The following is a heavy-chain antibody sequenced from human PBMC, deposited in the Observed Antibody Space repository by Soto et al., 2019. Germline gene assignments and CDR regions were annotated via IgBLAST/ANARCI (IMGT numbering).Heavy chain of an antibody. CDR1: GFTVSSHY. CDR2: IYTGGST. J-gene: IGHJ4*02. CDR3: AKENSGKIYSGSPGDY. D-gene: IGHD1-26*01. Sequence: GGSLRLSCAASGFTVSSHYMTWVRQAPGKGLEWVSLIYTGGSTYYADSVKGRFTISRDNTKNMLYLQMNSLRAEDTAVYYCAKENSGKIYSGSPGDYWGQGTLVTVSS. V-gene: IGHV3-53*01.